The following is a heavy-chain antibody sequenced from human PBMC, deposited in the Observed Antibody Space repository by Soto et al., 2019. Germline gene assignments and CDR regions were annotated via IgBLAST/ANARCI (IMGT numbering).Heavy chain of an antibody. CDR1: GFTFSSYS. CDR3: ARDRGYDDYAPSFDY. CDR2: ISSSSSYI. J-gene: IGHJ4*02. Sequence: PGGSLRLSCAASGFTFSSYSMNWVRQAPGKGLEWVSSISSSSSYIYYADSVKGRFTISRDNAKNSLYLQMNSLRAEDTAVYYCARDRGYDDYAPSFDYWGQGTLVTVSS. V-gene: IGHV3-21*01. D-gene: IGHD3-16*01.